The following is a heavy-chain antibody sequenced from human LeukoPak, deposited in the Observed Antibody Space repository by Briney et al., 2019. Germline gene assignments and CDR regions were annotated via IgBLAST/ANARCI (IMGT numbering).Heavy chain of an antibody. V-gene: IGHV3-20*04. CDR1: GFTFDDYG. D-gene: IGHD3-22*01. CDR2: INWNGGST. J-gene: IGHJ3*02. Sequence: PGGSLRLSCAASGFTFDDYGMSWVRQAPGKGLEWVSGINWNGGSTGYADSVKGRFTISRDNAKNSLYLQMNSLRAKDTALYYCTRGGYYYDSSGYYVAFDIWGQGTMVTVSS. CDR3: TRGGYYYDSSGYYVAFDI.